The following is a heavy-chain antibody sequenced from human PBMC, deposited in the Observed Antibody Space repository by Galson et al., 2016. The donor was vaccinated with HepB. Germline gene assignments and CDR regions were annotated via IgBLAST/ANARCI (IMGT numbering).Heavy chain of an antibody. CDR3: AKDPSRLLEAGRLDS. CDR1: GFTFSSFG. J-gene: IGHJ4*02. V-gene: IGHV3-30*18. Sequence: SLRLSCAGSGFTFSSFGLHWVRQAPGKRLDWVAVISHNGNYKYYADSVKGRFTISRDNSKTTVYLQVNSLRAEDTAVYYCAKDPSRLLEAGRLDSWGQGTLVTVSS. D-gene: IGHD6-19*01. CDR2: ISHNGNYK.